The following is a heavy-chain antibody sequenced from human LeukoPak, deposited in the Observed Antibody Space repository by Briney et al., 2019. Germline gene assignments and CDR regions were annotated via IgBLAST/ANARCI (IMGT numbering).Heavy chain of an antibody. J-gene: IGHJ4*02. V-gene: IGHV4-59*01. CDR3: ARVFRAAAVDY. CDR1: GGSFSGYY. Sequence: PSETLSLTCAVYGGSFSGYYGSWIRQPPGKGLDWIGFIYHNGRTDYNPSLKSRVTISADTSKNQFSLRLSSVTAADTAVYYCARVFRAAAVDYWGQGTLVTVSS. D-gene: IGHD6-13*01. CDR2: IYHNGRT.